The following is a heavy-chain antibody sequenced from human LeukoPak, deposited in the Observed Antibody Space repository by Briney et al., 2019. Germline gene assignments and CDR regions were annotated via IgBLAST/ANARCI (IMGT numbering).Heavy chain of an antibody. Sequence: PGGSLRLSCAASGFTFSSYGMHWVRQAPGKGLEWVAFIRYDGSNKYYADSVKGRFTISRDNSKNTLYLQMNSLRAEDTAAYYCAKDLYGGIVALDYWGQGTLVTVSS. D-gene: IGHD4-23*01. CDR2: IRYDGSNK. CDR1: GFTFSSYG. CDR3: AKDLYGGIVALDY. V-gene: IGHV3-30*02. J-gene: IGHJ4*02.